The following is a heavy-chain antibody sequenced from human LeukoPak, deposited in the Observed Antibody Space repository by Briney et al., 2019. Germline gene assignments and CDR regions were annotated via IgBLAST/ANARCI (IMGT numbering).Heavy chain of an antibody. CDR3: AKAPAPYYYCYGIDV. CDR1: GFTFSSYV. Sequence: GGSLRLSCAASGFTFSSYVMNWVRQAPGKGLEWVSRISDNGVTRYYADSVKGRFTISRDNSDNTVYLQMNSLRAEDTAIYYCAKAPAPYYYCYGIDVWGQGTAVTVSS. V-gene: IGHV3-23*01. CDR2: ISDNGVTR. J-gene: IGHJ6*02.